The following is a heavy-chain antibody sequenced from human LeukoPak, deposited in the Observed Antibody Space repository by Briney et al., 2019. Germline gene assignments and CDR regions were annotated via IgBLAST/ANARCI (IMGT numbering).Heavy chain of an antibody. CDR2: ISAYNGNT. D-gene: IGHD6-13*01. Sequence: EASVKVSCKASGYTFTSYGISWVRQAPGQGLEWMGWISAYNGNTNYAQKLQGRVTMTTDTSTSTAYMELRSLRSDDTAVYYCARDYYSSSWYGLIYYFDYWGQGTLVTVSS. J-gene: IGHJ4*02. V-gene: IGHV1-18*01. CDR1: GYTFTSYG. CDR3: ARDYYSSSWYGLIYYFDY.